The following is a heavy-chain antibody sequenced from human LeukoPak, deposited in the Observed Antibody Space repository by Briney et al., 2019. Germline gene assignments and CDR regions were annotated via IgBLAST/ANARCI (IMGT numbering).Heavy chain of an antibody. J-gene: IGHJ4*02. CDR2: ISSSSSSTI. CDR3: ARDASYVLDY. D-gene: IGHD3-10*02. Sequence: GGSLRLSCAASGFTFSSYSMNWVRQAPEKGLEWVSYISSSSSSTIYYADSVKGRFTISRDNAKNSLYLQMNSLRDEDTAVYYCARDASYVLDYWGQGTLVTVSS. CDR1: GFTFSSYS. V-gene: IGHV3-48*02.